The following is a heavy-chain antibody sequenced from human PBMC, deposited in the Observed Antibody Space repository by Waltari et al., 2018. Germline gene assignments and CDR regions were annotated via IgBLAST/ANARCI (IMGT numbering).Heavy chain of an antibody. CDR2: IDNSGSTM. V-gene: IGHV3-48*03. CDR1: GFTFRRYE. Sequence: EVQVVESGGGLVQPGGSLRLSCEASGFTFRRYEMQWVRQAPGRGLEWISSIDNSGSTMYYADSVKGRFTISRDNAKSSLFLQMNSLRAEDTAVYYCARPSTEYYYYYYYMDVWGKGTTVTVS. CDR3: ARPSTEYYYYYYYMDV. J-gene: IGHJ6*03.